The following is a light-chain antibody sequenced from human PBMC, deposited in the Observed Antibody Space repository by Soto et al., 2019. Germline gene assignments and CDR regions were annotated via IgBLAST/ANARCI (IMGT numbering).Light chain of an antibody. CDR2: GGS. CDR1: QSVSSN. J-gene: IGKJ2*01. V-gene: IGKV3-15*01. CDR3: QQYNNWPPYT. Sequence: EILMTQSPANLSVSPGERATLSCMASQSVSSNLAWYQQKPGQAPRLLIYGGSTRATCVPARFSGSGSGTEFTLTISSLQSEDFAVYYCQQYNNWPPYTFGHWTKLESK.